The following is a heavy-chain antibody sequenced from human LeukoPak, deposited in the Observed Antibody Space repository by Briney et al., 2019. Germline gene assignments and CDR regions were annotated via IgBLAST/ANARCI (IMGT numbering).Heavy chain of an antibody. CDR3: AKGGGWPPAVLFDY. CDR2: ISGSGGST. V-gene: IGHV3-23*01. J-gene: IGHJ4*02. Sequence: QTGGSLRLSCAASGFTFSSYSMNWVRQAPGKGLEWVSAISGSGGSTYYADSVKGRFTISRDNSKNTLYLQMNSLRAEDTAVYYCAKGGGWPPAVLFDYWGQGTLVTVSS. CDR1: GFTFSSYS. D-gene: IGHD6-19*01.